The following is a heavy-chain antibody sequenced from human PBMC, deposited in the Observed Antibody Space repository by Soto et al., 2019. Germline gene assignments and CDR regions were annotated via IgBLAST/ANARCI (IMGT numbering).Heavy chain of an antibody. J-gene: IGHJ3*02. CDR1: GFTFINYA. CDR2: IGGGDVST. Sequence: EVQLLESGGGFVQPGGSLILSCAGSGFTFINYAMSWVRQAPGKGLEWVSTIGGGDVSTYYADSVKGRFTISRDNSNSALYREMNSLSVGAMAIYYCAKGILLKPPGTSNFDICGQGTMVLVSS. V-gene: IGHV3-23*01. CDR3: AKGILLKPPGTSNFDI. D-gene: IGHD6-13*01.